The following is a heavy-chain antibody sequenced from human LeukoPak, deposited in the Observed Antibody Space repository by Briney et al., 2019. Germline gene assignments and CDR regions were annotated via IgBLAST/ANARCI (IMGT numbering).Heavy chain of an antibody. CDR1: GGSFSGYY. CDR3: ARGGVRGVIIGWFDP. CDR2: INHSGST. D-gene: IGHD3-10*01. J-gene: IGHJ5*02. Sequence: SETLSLTCAVYGGSFSGYYWSWIRQPPGKGLEWSGEINHSGSTNYNPSLKSRVTISVDTSKNQFSLKLSSVTAADTAVYYCARGGVRGVIIGWFDPWGQGTLVTVSS. V-gene: IGHV4-34*01.